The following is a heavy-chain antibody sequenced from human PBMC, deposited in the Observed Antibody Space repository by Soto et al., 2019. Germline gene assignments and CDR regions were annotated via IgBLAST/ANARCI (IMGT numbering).Heavy chain of an antibody. CDR1: GGSSSSSGYY. CDR2: IYYSGST. V-gene: IGHV4-39*01. Sequence: SETLSLTCTVSGGSSSSSGYYWGWIRQPPGKGLEWIGSIYYSGSTSYNPSLKSRVTISVDTSKNQFSLKLSSVTAADTAVYYCARQVRYYDSSGYYWDYWGQGTLVTVSS. J-gene: IGHJ4*02. CDR3: ARQVRYYDSSGYYWDY. D-gene: IGHD3-22*01.